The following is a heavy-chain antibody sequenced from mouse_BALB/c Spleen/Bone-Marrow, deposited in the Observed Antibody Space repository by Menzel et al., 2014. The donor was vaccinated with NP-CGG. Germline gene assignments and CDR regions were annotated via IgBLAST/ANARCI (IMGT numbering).Heavy chain of an antibody. CDR2: INPSNGRT. J-gene: IGHJ4*01. CDR3: ARTYGDSPYFYGMDY. CDR1: GYTFTSYW. V-gene: IGHV1S81*02. D-gene: IGHD2-13*01. Sequence: VKLVESGAELVKPGTSVKLSCKTSGYTFTSYWMHWVKQRPGQGLEWIGEINPSNGRTNYNEKFKNKATLTVDKSSSTAYMQLSSLTSEDSAVYFCARTYGDSPYFYGMDYWVKEPQSPSPQ.